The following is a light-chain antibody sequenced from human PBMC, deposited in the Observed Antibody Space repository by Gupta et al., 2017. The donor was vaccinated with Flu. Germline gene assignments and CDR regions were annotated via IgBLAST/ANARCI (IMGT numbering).Light chain of an antibody. CDR1: QSINTW. J-gene: IGKJ2*03. CDR3: QQYNTYSYS. Sequence: DIQMTPSPSTLSALVGDRVTITCRASQSINTWLAWYQQKPGKAPKLLISEASNLESGVPSRFSGSGSGTEFTLTISSLQPDDFATYYCQQYNTYSYSFGQGTELEIK. V-gene: IGKV1-5*03. CDR2: EAS.